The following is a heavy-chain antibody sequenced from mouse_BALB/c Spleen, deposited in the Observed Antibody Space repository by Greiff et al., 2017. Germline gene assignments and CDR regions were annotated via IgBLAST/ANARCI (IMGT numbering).Heavy chain of an antibody. V-gene: IGHV14-1*02. J-gene: IGHJ3*01. D-gene: IGHD2-3*01. CDR3: ARSGDGYYFFAY. CDR1: GFNIKDYY. Sequence: EVKLVESGAELVRPGALVKLSCKASGFNIKDYYMHWVKQRPEQGLEWIGWIDPENGNTIYDPKFQGKASITADTSSNTAYLQLSSLTSEDTAVYYCARSGDGYYFFAYWGQGTLVTVSA. CDR2: IDPENGNT.